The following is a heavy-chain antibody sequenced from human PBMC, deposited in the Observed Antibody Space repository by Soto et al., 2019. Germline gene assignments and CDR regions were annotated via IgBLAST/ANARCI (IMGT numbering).Heavy chain of an antibody. CDR1: GFSLSTSGVG. V-gene: IGHV2-5*02. J-gene: IGHJ4*02. CDR3: AHSGGSTDY. CDR2: IFGDDDK. Sequence: QITLKESGPTLVKPTQTLTLTCTFSGFSLSTSGVGVGWIRQPPGKALEWLALIFGDDDKRYRPSLKSRLTITKATSNSQVVLTMTNMDPVDTAAYYCAHSGGSTDYWGQGTLVTFSS. D-gene: IGHD3-16*01.